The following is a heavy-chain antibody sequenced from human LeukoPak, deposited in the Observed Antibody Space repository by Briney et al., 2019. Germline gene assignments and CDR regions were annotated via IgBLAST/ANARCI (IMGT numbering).Heavy chain of an antibody. CDR3: ARGYCNSTSCYYFDF. Sequence: ASVKVSCKASGYTFTRNAMHWVRQAPGQRLELMGWINTGNGNTKYSQKFQDRVTITRDTSANTAYMELSSLRSEDTAVYYCARGYCNSTSCYYFDFWGQGTLVTVSS. V-gene: IGHV1-3*04. D-gene: IGHD2-2*01. CDR1: GYTFTRNA. CDR2: INTGNGNT. J-gene: IGHJ4*02.